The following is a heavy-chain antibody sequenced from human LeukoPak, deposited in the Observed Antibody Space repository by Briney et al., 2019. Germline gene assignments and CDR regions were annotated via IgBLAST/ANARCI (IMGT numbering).Heavy chain of an antibody. V-gene: IGHV3-30*04. CDR3: AKSRNWNEVGTLDY. D-gene: IGHD1-1*01. CDR2: ISYDGSNK. Sequence: GGSLRLSCAASGFTFSSYAMHWVRQAPGKWLEWVAVISYDGSNKYYADSVKGRFTISRDNSKNTLYLQMNSLRAEDTAVYYCAKSRNWNEVGTLDYWGQGTLVTVSS. J-gene: IGHJ4*02. CDR1: GFTFSSYA.